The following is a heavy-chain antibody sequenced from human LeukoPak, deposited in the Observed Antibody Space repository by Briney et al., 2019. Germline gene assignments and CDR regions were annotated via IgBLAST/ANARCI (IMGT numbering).Heavy chain of an antibody. V-gene: IGHV3-48*03. CDR3: ARGPKVGATRQAYFDY. CDR2: ISSSGSTI. J-gene: IGHJ4*02. CDR1: GFTFSSYE. Sequence: GGSLRPSCAASGFTFSSYEMNWVRQAPGKGLEWVSYISSSGSTIYYADSVKGRFTISRDNAKNSLYLQMNSLRAEDTAVYYCARGPKVGATRQAYFDYWGQGTLVTVSS. D-gene: IGHD1-26*01.